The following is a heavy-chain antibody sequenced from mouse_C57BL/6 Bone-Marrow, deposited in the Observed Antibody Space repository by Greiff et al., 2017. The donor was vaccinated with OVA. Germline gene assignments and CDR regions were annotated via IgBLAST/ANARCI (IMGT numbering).Heavy chain of an antibody. V-gene: IGHV5-9-1*02. CDR3: TRGTGGVSFDY. J-gene: IGHJ2*01. CDR1: GFTFSSYA. D-gene: IGHD4-1*01. Sequence: VMLVESGEGLVKPGGSLKLSCAASGFTFSSYAMSWVRQTPEKRLEWVAYISSGGDYIYYADTVKGRFTISRDNARNTLYLQMSSLKSEDTAMYYCTRGTGGVSFDYWGQGTTLTVSS. CDR2: ISSGGDYI.